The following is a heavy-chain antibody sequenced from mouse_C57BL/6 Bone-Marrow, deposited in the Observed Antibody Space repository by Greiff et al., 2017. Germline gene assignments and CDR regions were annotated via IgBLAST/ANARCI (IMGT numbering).Heavy chain of an antibody. CDR1: GFTFSNYW. V-gene: IGHV6-3*01. Sequence: VQLKQSGGGLVQPGGSMKLSCVASGFTFSNYWMNWVRQSPEKGLEWVAQIRLKSDNYATHYAESVKGRFTISRDDSKSSVYLQMNNLRAEDTGIYYCTDYYYGSSLFAYWGQGTLVTVSA. D-gene: IGHD1-1*01. J-gene: IGHJ3*01. CDR3: TDYYYGSSLFAY. CDR2: IRLKSDNYAT.